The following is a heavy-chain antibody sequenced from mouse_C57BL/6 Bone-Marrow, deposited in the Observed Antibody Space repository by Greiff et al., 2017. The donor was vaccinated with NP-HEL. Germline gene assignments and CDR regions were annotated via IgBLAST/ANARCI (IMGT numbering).Heavy chain of an antibody. CDR1: GYTFTSYW. CDR3: ARMGGAY. V-gene: IGHV1-69*01. D-gene: IGHD4-1*01. J-gene: IGHJ3*01. Sequence: VQLQQPGAELVMPGASVKLSCKASGYTFTSYWMHWVKQRHGQGLEWIGEIDPSDSYTNYNQKFKGKSTLTVDKSSSTAYMQLSSLTSEDAAVYYCARMGGAYWGQGTLVTVSA. CDR2: IDPSDSYT.